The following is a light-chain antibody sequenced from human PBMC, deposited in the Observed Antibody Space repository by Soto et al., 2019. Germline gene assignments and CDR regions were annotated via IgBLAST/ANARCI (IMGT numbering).Light chain of an antibody. CDR3: SSYTSSSTLGVV. V-gene: IGLV2-14*03. J-gene: IGLJ2*01. CDR1: SSDVGGYNY. Sequence: QSVLTQPASVSGSPGQSITISCTGTSSDVGGYNYVSWYQHHPGKAPKLMIYDVTNRPSGVSDRFSGSKSGNTASLTISGLQAEDEADYYCSSYTSSSTLGVVFGGGTKVTVL. CDR2: DVT.